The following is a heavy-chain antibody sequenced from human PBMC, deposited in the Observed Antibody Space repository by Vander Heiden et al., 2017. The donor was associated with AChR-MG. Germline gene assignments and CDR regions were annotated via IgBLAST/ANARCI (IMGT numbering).Heavy chain of an antibody. D-gene: IGHD6-19*01. J-gene: IGHJ4*01. CDR3: ACRLYRSGWFDY. Sequence: QLQLQESGPGLVKPSETLSLTCTVPGCSISSSSYYWGWIRQPPGKGLEWIGSIYYSGRTYYNPALKSRVTISVDTSKKKFSLKLSSVPAADTAVYYFACRLYRSGWFDYWGDGTLITVSS. V-gene: IGHV4-39*01. CDR2: IYYSGRT. CDR1: GCSISSSSYY.